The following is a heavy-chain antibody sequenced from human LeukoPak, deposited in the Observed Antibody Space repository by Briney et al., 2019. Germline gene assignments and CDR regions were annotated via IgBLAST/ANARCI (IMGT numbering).Heavy chain of an antibody. Sequence: SETLSLTCTVSGDSVSNYYWSWIRQPPGKGLEWIAYIRYRVNTVYNPSLTSRATISVDTSKNQLSLEVTSVTAADTAVYYCARHTTSRSGGDFDYWGQGILVTVSS. D-gene: IGHD6-25*01. J-gene: IGHJ4*02. CDR1: GDSVSNYY. CDR3: ARHTTSRSGGDFDY. V-gene: IGHV4-59*08. CDR2: IRYRVNT.